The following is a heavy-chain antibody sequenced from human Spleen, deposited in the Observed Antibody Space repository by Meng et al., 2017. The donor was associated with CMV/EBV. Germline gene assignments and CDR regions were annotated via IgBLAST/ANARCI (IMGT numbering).Heavy chain of an antibody. D-gene: IGHD3-3*01. CDR2: IFHSGSA. Sequence: SETLSLTCTVSGYSITSGYCWGWIRQPPGKGLQWIGSIFHSGSAYYNPSLKSRVTISLDTSKNQFSLRLSSVTAADTAVYYCGRDSHNYDFWSGSPRGGMDVWGQGTTVTVSS. V-gene: IGHV4-38-2*02. J-gene: IGHJ6*02. CDR3: GRDSHNYDFWSGSPRGGMDV. CDR1: GYSITSGYC.